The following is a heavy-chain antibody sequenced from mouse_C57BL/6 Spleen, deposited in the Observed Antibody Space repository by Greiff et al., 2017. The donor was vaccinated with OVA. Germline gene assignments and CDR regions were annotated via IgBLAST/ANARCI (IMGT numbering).Heavy chain of an antibody. CDR2: ISSGGSYT. V-gene: IGHV5-6*01. Sequence: EVMLVESGGDLVKPGGSLKLSCAASGFTFSSYGMSWVRQTPDKRLEWVATISSGGSYTYYPDSVKGRFTISRDNAKNTLYLQMSSLKSEDTAMYYCARGGDYYGSSYDWYFDVWGTGTTVTVSS. J-gene: IGHJ1*03. CDR3: ARGGDYYGSSYDWYFDV. D-gene: IGHD1-1*01. CDR1: GFTFSSYG.